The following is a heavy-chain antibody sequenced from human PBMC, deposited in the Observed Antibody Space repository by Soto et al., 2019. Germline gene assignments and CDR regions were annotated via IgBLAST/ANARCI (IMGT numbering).Heavy chain of an antibody. J-gene: IGHJ4*02. D-gene: IGHD3-22*01. CDR2: INSDGSST. V-gene: IGHV3-74*01. Sequence: GESLKISCAASGFTFSSYWMHWVRQAPGKGLVWVSRINSDGSSTSYADSVKGRFTISRDNAKNTLYLQMNSLRAEDTAVYYCARGQYYYDSSGYYYFDYWGQGTLVTVSS. CDR3: ARGQYYYDSSGYYYFDY. CDR1: GFTFSSYW.